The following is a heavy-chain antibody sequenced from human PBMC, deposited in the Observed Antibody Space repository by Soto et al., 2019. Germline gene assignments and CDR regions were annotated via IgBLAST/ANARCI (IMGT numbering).Heavy chain of an antibody. Sequence: ASVKVSCKTSGYIFTSYYIHWVRQAPGQGLEWMGIINPSGGTTTYAQKFQGRVTMTRDTSTSTVYMELSSLRSEDTAVYYCARRPATAPDAYWGQGTLVTVSS. CDR3: ARRPATAPDAY. D-gene: IGHD2-2*01. V-gene: IGHV1-46*01. CDR1: GYIFTSYY. CDR2: INPSGGTT. J-gene: IGHJ4*02.